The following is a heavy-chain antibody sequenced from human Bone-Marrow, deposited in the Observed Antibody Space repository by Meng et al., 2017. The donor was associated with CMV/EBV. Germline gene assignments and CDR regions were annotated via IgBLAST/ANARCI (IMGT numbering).Heavy chain of an antibody. D-gene: IGHD2-2*01. Sequence: GESLRLSCAASGFTFSSYSMNWVRQAPGKGLEWVSSISSSSSYIYYADSVKGRFTISRDNAKNSLYLQMNSLRAEDTAVYYCARDRYQLLNNYYYYGMDVWGQGTTVTVSS. J-gene: IGHJ6*02. CDR2: ISSSSSYI. CDR1: GFTFSSYS. CDR3: ARDRYQLLNNYYYYGMDV. V-gene: IGHV3-21*01.